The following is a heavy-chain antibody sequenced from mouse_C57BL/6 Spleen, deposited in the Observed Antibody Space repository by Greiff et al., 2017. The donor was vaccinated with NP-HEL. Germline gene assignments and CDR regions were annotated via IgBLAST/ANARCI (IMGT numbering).Heavy chain of an antibody. J-gene: IGHJ2*01. CDR2: IYPGDGDT. CDR1: GYAFSSSW. Sequence: VQLQQSGPELVKPGASVKISCKASGYAFSSSWMNWVKQRPGKGLEWIGRIYPGDGDTNYNGKFKGKATLTADKSSSTAYMQLSSLTSEDSAVYVCARSGDYGSLDYWGQGTTLTVSS. D-gene: IGHD1-1*01. CDR3: ARSGDYGSLDY. V-gene: IGHV1-82*01.